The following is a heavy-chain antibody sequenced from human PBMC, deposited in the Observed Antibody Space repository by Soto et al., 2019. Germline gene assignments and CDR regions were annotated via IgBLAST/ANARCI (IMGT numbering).Heavy chain of an antibody. Sequence: ASVKVSCKASGYTFTSYYMHWVRQAPGQGLEWMGIINPSGGSTSYAQKFQGRVTMTRDTSTSTVYMELSSLRSEDTAVYYCASSLVVRGVIEAFDNWGQGTMVTVSS. CDR1: GYTFTSYY. CDR2: INPSGGST. D-gene: IGHD3-10*01. CDR3: ASSLVVRGVIEAFDN. V-gene: IGHV1-46*03. J-gene: IGHJ3*02.